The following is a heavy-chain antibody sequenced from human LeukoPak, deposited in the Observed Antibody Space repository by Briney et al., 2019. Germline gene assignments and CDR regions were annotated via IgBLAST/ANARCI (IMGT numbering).Heavy chain of an antibody. Sequence: SETLSLTCTVSGGYISSNSYYWGWIRQPPGKGLEWIGSIYYSGSTYYNPSLKSRVTISVDTSKNQFSLKLSSVTAADTAVYYCASPGQLRYFDWRRAFDIWGQGTMVTVSS. CDR2: IYYSGST. CDR1: GGYISSNSYY. D-gene: IGHD3-9*01. V-gene: IGHV4-39*01. J-gene: IGHJ3*02. CDR3: ASPGQLRYFDWRRAFDI.